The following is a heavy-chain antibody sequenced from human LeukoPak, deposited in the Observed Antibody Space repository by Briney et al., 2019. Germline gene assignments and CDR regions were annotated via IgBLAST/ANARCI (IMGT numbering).Heavy chain of an antibody. CDR1: GGTFSSYA. D-gene: IGHD3-3*01. Sequence: ASVKVSCKASGGTFSSYAISWVRQAPGQGLEWTGRIIPIFGTANYAQKFQGRVTITTDESTSTAYMELSSLRSEDTAVYYCARASLGDDFWSGYYFDYWGQGTLVTVSS. V-gene: IGHV1-69*05. CDR3: ARASLGDDFWSGYYFDY. CDR2: IIPIFGTA. J-gene: IGHJ4*02.